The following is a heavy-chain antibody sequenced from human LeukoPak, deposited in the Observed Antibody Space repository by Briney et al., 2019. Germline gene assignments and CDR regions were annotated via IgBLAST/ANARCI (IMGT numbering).Heavy chain of an antibody. CDR3: AKDKTGYYYDSSGYLDY. Sequence: GGSLRLSCAASGFTFSSYGMHWVRQAPGKGLEWVAVIWYDGSNKYYADSVKGRSTISRDNSKNTLYLQMNSLRAEDTAVYYCAKDKTGYYYDSSGYLDYWGQGTLVTVSS. CDR2: IWYDGSNK. V-gene: IGHV3-30*02. D-gene: IGHD3-22*01. J-gene: IGHJ4*02. CDR1: GFTFSSYG.